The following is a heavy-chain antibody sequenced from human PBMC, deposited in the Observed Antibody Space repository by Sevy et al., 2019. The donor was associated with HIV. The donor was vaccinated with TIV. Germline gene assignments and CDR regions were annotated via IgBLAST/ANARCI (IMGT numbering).Heavy chain of an antibody. D-gene: IGHD5-18*01. CDR3: ARGKSGYGYGLDY. CDR2: MYSDGST. J-gene: IGHJ4*02. CDR1: GFPVSSNY. Sequence: GGSLRLSCAASGFPVSSNYMSWVRQAPGKGLEWVSVMYSDGSTYHADSVKGRFTISRDNSKNTLYLQMNSLGVEDTAVYYYARGKSGYGYGLDYWGQETLVTVSS. V-gene: IGHV3-66*01.